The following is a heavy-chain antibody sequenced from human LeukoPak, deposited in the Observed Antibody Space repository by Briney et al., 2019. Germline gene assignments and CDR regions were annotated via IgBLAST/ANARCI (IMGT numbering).Heavy chain of an antibody. V-gene: IGHV1-2*02. CDR2: INPNSGGT. Sequence: GASVKVSCKASRYTFTGYYMHWVRQAPGQGLEWMGWINPNSGGTNYAQKFQGRVTMTRDTSISTAYMELSRLRSDDTAVYYCARDAGIAAAGPFDYWGQGTLVTVSS. CDR1: RYTFTGYY. CDR3: ARDAGIAAAGPFDY. D-gene: IGHD6-13*01. J-gene: IGHJ4*02.